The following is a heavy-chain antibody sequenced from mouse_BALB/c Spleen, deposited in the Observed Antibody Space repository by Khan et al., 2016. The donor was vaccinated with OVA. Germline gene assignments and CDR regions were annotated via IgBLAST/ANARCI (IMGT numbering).Heavy chain of an antibody. D-gene: IGHD3-2*01. CDR3: ARSGQRVLRGGLTY. CDR1: GYTFTTYT. V-gene: IGHV1-4*01. J-gene: IGHJ3*01. CDR2: INPSNDYT. Sequence: VQLQQSGAELARPGASVKMSCKTSGYTFTTYTLHWVKQRPGRRLEWIGYINPSNDYTNYNQKFKDKSTLTADKSSSTAYMQLISLTSEDSAVYDCARSGQRVLRGGLTYWGQGTLVTVSA.